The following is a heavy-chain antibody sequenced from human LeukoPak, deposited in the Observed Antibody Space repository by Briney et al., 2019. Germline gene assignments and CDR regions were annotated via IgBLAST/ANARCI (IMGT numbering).Heavy chain of an antibody. J-gene: IGHJ4*02. CDR2: IRYDGSNK. CDR1: GFTFSSYG. Sequence: GGSLRLSCAASGFTFSSYGMHWVRQAPGKGLEWVAFIRYDGSNKYYADSVKGRFTISRDNSKNTLYLQMNSLRAEDTAVYYCAKDRSHGYSYDLYYFDYWGQGTLVTVSS. V-gene: IGHV3-30*02. D-gene: IGHD5-18*01. CDR3: AKDRSHGYSYDLYYFDY.